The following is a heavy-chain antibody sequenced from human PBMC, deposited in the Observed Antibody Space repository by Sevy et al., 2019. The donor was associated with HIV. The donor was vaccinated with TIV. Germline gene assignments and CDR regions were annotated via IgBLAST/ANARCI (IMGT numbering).Heavy chain of an antibody. CDR3: AKGIAVIGSRGYYGMDV. D-gene: IGHD6-19*01. J-gene: IGHJ6*02. CDR2: ISYDGSNE. CDR1: GFTFNTYG. Sequence: GGFLRLSCAASGFTFNTYGMHWVRQAPGKGLEWVAVISYDGSNEYYADSVKDRFTISRDNSKNTLYLQMNGLRAEDTAVYSCAKGIAVIGSRGYYGMDVWGQGTTVTVSS. V-gene: IGHV3-30*18.